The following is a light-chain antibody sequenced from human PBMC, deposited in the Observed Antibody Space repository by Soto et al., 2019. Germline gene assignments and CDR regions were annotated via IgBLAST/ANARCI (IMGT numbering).Light chain of an antibody. CDR3: CSYAGSYYG. V-gene: IGLV2-11*01. J-gene: IGLJ1*01. Sequence: QSALTQARSVSGSPGQSVPISCTGTSSDVGGYNYVSWYQQHPGKAPKLMIYDVSKRPSGVPDRFSGSKSGNTASLTISGLQAEDEADYYCCSYAGSYYGFGTGTKVTVL. CDR2: DVS. CDR1: SSDVGGYNY.